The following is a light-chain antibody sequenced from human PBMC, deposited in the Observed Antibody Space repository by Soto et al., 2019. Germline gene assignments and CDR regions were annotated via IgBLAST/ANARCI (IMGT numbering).Light chain of an antibody. CDR1: NRDVGSYNL. CDR3: SSYTTSSTLV. V-gene: IGLV2-14*01. J-gene: IGLJ3*02. Sequence: QSVLTQPASVSGSPGQSITIACTGTNRDVGSYNLVSWYQQRPGEAPKLIISEVRNRPSGISYRFTGSKSGNTASLTISGLQAEDEADYSCSSYTTSSTLVFGGGTKLTV. CDR2: EVR.